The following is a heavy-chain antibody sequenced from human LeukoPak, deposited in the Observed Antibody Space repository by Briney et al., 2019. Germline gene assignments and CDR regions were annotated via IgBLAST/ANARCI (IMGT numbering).Heavy chain of an antibody. D-gene: IGHD2-21*02. Sequence: SETLSLTCTVSGDSISNYYWSWIRRPAGKGLEWIGRISASGNTNYDPSLKSRVTMSVDTSMNLFALKLSSVTAADTAVYYCARQGVATAIDYWGQGTLVTVSS. CDR3: ARQGVATAIDY. V-gene: IGHV4-4*07. CDR2: ISASGNT. J-gene: IGHJ4*02. CDR1: GDSISNYY.